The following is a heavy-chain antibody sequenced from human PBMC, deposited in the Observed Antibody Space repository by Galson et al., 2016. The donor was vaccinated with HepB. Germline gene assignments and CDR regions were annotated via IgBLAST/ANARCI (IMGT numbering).Heavy chain of an antibody. D-gene: IGHD6-19*01. V-gene: IGHV4-59*01. CDR1: GGSISPYS. J-gene: IGHJ4*02. CDR2: IYYSGSA. Sequence: SETLSLTCNVSGGSISPYSWSWIRKPPGKGLEWIGYIYYSGSANYNPSLKSRVTMSVDTSKNQFSLKLTSVTAADTAIYYCARAFSSGWPPASLDYWGQGTLVTVSS. CDR3: ARAFSSGWPPASLDY.